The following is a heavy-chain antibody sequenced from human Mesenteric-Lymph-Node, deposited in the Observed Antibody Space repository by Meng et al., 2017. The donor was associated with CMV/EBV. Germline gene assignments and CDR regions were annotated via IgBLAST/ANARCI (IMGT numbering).Heavy chain of an antibody. J-gene: IGHJ4*02. V-gene: IGHV3-21*01. CDR3: ARGGGGYEGGLYYFDY. D-gene: IGHD5-12*01. CDR1: GFTFSSYI. Sequence: GGSLRLSCAASGFTFSSYIMNWVRQAPGKGLEWVSSISSSSSHIYYADSVKGRFTISRDNPRNSLFLQMGSLRAEDTALYYCARGGGGYEGGLYYFDYWGRGTLVTVSS. CDR2: ISSSSSHI.